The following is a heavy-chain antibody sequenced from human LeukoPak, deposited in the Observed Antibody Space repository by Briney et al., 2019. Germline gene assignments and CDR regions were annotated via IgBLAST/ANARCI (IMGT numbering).Heavy chain of an antibody. CDR2: ISSSGSTT. Sequence: GGSLRLSCAVSGFTFSYYSMNWVRQAPGKGLEWVSYISSSGSTTYYADSVKGRFTVSRDNAKNSLHLQMNSLRDEDTAVYYCAFRPLGDCSSSTCYAFDYWGRGTLVTVSS. CDR3: AFRPLGDCSSSTCYAFDY. CDR1: GFTFSYYS. D-gene: IGHD2-2*01. J-gene: IGHJ4*02. V-gene: IGHV3-48*02.